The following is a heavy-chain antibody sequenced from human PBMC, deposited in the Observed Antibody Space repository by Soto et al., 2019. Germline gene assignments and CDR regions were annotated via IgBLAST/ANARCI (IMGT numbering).Heavy chain of an antibody. V-gene: IGHV4-39*01. CDR1: GGSIRSRSYY. CDR3: ARVFADYSSSSVFYYYGMDV. D-gene: IGHD6-6*01. CDR2: SYYSRSP. J-gene: IGHJ6*02. Sequence: SETLSLTCTVSGGSIRSRSYYWVWICQPPGKGLAWIGSSYYSRSPHSNPSPKRRFTVSVDTAKNQFSLKLSSVTAAAAAVYECARVFADYSSSSVFYYYGMDVWGQGTTVT.